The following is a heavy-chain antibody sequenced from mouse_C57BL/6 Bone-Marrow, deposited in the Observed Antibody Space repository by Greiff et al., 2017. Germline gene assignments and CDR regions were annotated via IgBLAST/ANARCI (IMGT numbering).Heavy chain of an antibody. CDR1: GYAFSSSW. CDR3: ARSLYYYGSSWCAY. D-gene: IGHD1-1*01. Sequence: QVQLQQSGPELVKPGASVKISCKASGYAFSSSWMNWVKQRPGKGLEWIGRIYPGDGDTNSNGKYKGKATLTADKSSSTAYMQLSSLTSEDSAVYCCARSLYYYGSSWCAYWGQGTLVTVSA. V-gene: IGHV1-82*01. J-gene: IGHJ3*01. CDR2: IYPGDGDT.